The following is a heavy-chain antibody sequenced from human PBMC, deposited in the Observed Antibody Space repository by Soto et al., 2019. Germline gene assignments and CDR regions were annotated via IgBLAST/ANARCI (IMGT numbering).Heavy chain of an antibody. V-gene: IGHV1-69*02. CDR1: GCTFSSYT. D-gene: IGHD2-2*02. CDR3: ARPYCSSTSCYNGAFDI. Sequence: SVKVSCKASGCTFSSYTISWVRQAPGQGLEWMGRIIPILGIANYAQKFQGRVTITADKSTSTAYMELSSLRSEDTAVYYCARPYCSSTSCYNGAFDIWGQGTMVTVSS. CDR2: IIPILGIA. J-gene: IGHJ3*02.